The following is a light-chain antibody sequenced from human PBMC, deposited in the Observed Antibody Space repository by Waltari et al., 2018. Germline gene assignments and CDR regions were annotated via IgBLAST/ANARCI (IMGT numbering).Light chain of an antibody. CDR1: QSISSW. J-gene: IGKJ4*01. CDR3: QQYNSYPTT. CDR2: KAS. V-gene: IGKV1-5*03. Sequence: DIQMTQSSSTLSASVGDRVTITCRASQSISSWLAWYQQKPGKAPKLLIYKASSLESGVPARFSGSGSGTEFTLTISSLQPDDFATYYCQQYNSYPTTFGGGTKVEIK.